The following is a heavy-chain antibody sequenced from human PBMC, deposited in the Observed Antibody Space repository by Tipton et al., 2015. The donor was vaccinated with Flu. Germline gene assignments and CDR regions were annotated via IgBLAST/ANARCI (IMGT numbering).Heavy chain of an antibody. CDR3: ARHQGESSGIKKLDY. D-gene: IGHD3-22*01. V-gene: IGHV5-51*01. CDR2: MYSGDSDT. J-gene: IGHJ4*02. CDR1: GYSFSHFW. Sequence: QLVQSGAEVRKPGESLNISCQASGYSFSHFWIGWVRQMPGTGLEWMGVMYSGDSDTTLNPSFAGRLTISVDKSINTAYLQLTSLKAADTATYYCARHQGESSGIKKLDYWGQGTLVTVSS.